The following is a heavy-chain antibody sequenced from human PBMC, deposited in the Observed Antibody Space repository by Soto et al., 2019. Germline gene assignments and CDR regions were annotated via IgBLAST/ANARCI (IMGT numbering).Heavy chain of an antibody. CDR3: ACYASDYDYYANYKYYYGMDV. D-gene: IGHD4-17*01. V-gene: IGHV3-48*02. CDR1: GFTFSSYS. CDR2: ISSSSSTI. J-gene: IGHJ6*02. Sequence: GGSLRLSCAASGFTFSSYSMNWVRQAPGKGLEWVSYISSSSSTIYYADSVKGRFTISRDNAKNSLYLQMNSLRDEDTAVYYCACYASDYDYYANYKYYYGMDVWGQGTTVTVSS.